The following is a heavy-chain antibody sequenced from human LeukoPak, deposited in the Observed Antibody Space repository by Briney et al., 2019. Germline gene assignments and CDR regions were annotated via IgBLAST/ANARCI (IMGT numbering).Heavy chain of an antibody. Sequence: GESLKISCKGSGYTFTNYWIGWVRQMPGKGLEWVGIIYPGDSDIRKSPSFQGQVIISADKSISTTYLQWSSLKASDTAMYYCARQYESYYYYYGMDVWGQGTTVTVSS. CDR3: ARQYESYYYYYGMDV. CDR1: GYTFTNYW. CDR2: IYPGDSDI. V-gene: IGHV5-51*01. D-gene: IGHD3-3*01. J-gene: IGHJ6*02.